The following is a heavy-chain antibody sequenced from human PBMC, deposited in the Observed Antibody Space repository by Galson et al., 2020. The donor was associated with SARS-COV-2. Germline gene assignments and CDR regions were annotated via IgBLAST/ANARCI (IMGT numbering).Heavy chain of an antibody. CDR1: RGTFSSYA. CDR3: AREQKGFTMVRGVAVKQNWFDP. V-gene: IGHV1-69*13. Sequence: SVKVSCKASRGTFSSYAISWVRQAPAQGLEWMGGIIPIFGTANYAQKFQGRVTITADESTSTAYMELSSLRSEDTAVYYCAREQKGFTMVRGVAVKQNWFDPWGQGTLVTVSS. CDR2: IIPIFGTA. D-gene: IGHD3-10*01. J-gene: IGHJ5*02.